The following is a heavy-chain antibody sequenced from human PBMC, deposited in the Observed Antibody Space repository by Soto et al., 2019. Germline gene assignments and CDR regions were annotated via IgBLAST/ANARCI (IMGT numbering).Heavy chain of an antibody. J-gene: IGHJ4*02. CDR2: IWYDGSNK. Sequence: QPGGSLRLSCAASGFTFSSYGMHWVRQAPGKGLEWVAVIWYDGSNKYYADSVKGRFTISRDNSKNTLYLQMNSLRAEDTAVYYCARDDRRYYDFWSGYSNFDYWGQGTLVTVSS. V-gene: IGHV3-33*01. CDR1: GFTFSSYG. D-gene: IGHD3-3*01. CDR3: ARDDRRYYDFWSGYSNFDY.